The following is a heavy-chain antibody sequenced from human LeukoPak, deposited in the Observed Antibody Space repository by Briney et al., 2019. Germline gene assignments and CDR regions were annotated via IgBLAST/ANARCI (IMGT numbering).Heavy chain of an antibody. V-gene: IGHV3-11*04. Sequence: GGSLRLSCAASGFPFSDYYMSWIRQTPGKGLEWLSYISSSGSTIYYADSVKGRFTISRDNTKNSLYLQMNSLGAEDTAVYHCARDRLRLNEGDAFDIWGQGTMVTVSS. CDR3: ARDRLRLNEGDAFDI. J-gene: IGHJ3*02. CDR1: GFPFSDYY. D-gene: IGHD1-1*01. CDR2: ISSSGSTI.